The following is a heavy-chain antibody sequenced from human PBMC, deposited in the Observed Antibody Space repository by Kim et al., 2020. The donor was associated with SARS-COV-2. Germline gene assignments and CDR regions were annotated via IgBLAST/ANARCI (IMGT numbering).Heavy chain of an antibody. V-gene: IGHV3-30*18. J-gene: IGHJ4*02. CDR3: AKVLTRGQWLVRGGY. Sequence: GGSLRLSCAASGFTFSSYGMHWVRQAPGKGLEWVAVISDDGSNTYYADSVKGRFTISRDNSKNTLYLQMNSLRAEDTAVYYCAKVLTRGQWLVRGGYWGQGTLVTVSS. CDR1: GFTFSSYG. D-gene: IGHD6-19*01. CDR2: ISDDGSNT.